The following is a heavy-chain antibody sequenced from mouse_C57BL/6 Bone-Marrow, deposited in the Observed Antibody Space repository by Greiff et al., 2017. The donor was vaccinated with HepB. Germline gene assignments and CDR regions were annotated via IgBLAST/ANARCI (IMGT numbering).Heavy chain of an antibody. CDR3: ARFRYYGSSYHWYFDV. J-gene: IGHJ1*03. Sequence: QVHVKQSGAELARPGASVKLSCKASGYTFTSYGISWVKQSTGQGLEWIGEIYPRSGNTYYNEKFKGKATLTADKSSSTAYMELRSLTSEDSAVYFCARFRYYGSSYHWYFDVWGTGTTVTVSS. D-gene: IGHD1-1*01. V-gene: IGHV1-81*01. CDR1: GYTFTSYG. CDR2: IYPRSGNT.